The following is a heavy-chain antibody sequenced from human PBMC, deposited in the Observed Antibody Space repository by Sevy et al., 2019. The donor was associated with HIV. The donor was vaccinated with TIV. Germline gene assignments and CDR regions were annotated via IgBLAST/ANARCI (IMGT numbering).Heavy chain of an antibody. CDR3: ATAGVPARLPAKKQYYYYYYGMDV. CDR2: IIPIFGTA. J-gene: IGHJ6*02. V-gene: IGHV1-69*13. Sequence: ASVKVSCKASGGTFSSYAISWVRQAPGQGLEWMGGIIPIFGTANYAQKFQGRVTITADESTSTAYMELSSLESEDTAVYYGATAGVPARLPAKKQYYYYYYGMDVWGQWTTVTVSS. D-gene: IGHD2-2*01. CDR1: GGTFSSYA.